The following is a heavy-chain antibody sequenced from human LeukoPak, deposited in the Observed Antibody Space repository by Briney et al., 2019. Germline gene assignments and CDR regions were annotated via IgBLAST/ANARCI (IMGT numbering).Heavy chain of an antibody. CDR2: ITGSGDTT. V-gene: IGHV3-23*01. CDR3: AKWGDYDILTGYYVSDF. D-gene: IGHD3-9*01. Sequence: GGSLRLSCAASGFIFRNYAMSWVRQAPAKGLEWVSAITGSGDTTYYADSVKGRFTVSRDNSKNTLYVEMNTLRAEDTAVYYCAKWGDYDILTGYYVSDFWGQGTLVTVSS. CDR1: GFIFRNYA. J-gene: IGHJ4*02.